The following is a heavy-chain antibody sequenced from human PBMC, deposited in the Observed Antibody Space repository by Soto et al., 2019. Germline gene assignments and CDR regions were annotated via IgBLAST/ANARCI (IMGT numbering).Heavy chain of an antibody. CDR2: IIPIFGTG. Sequence: SVKVSCKASGGTFSNYAINWVRQAPGQGLEWMGGIIPIFGTGNYAQKFQGRVTITADESTSTAYLDLSGLRPEDTAVYYCARPVEMATISRSYLFYWGQGTLVTVSS. J-gene: IGHJ4*02. D-gene: IGHD5-12*01. CDR3: ARPVEMATISRSYLFY. V-gene: IGHV1-69*13. CDR1: GGTFSNYA.